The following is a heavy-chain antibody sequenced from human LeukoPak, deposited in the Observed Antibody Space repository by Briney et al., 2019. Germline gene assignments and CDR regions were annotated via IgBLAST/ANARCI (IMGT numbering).Heavy chain of an antibody. CDR3: ATVGTTGKRPDY. J-gene: IGHJ4*02. V-gene: IGHV3-15*01. Sequence: GRCLRLSCAASGFTFSNVWTSWVRQVPGRGMEWVGHIKTKTGGEQTDYAAATKGRFTISRDDSKNTVYLQLSSLETEDTAVYFCATVGTTGKRPDYWGQGALVTVSS. CDR2: IKTKTGGEQT. CDR1: GFTFSNVW. D-gene: IGHD1-1*01.